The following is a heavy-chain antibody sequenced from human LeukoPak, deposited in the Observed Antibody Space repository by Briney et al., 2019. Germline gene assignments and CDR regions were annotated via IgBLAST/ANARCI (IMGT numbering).Heavy chain of an antibody. J-gene: IGHJ6*02. CDR3: ARDDYYGMDV. CDR1: GFTFSDYY. Sequence: HPGGSLRLSCAASGFTFSDYYMSWIRQAPGKGLEWVSVIYSGGSTYYADSVKGRFTISRDNSKNTLYLQMNSLRAEDTAVYYCARDDYYGMDVWGQGTTVTVSS. V-gene: IGHV3-66*02. CDR2: IYSGGST.